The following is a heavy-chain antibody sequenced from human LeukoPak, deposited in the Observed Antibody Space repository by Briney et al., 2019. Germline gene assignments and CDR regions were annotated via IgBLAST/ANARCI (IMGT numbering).Heavy chain of an antibody. V-gene: IGHV1-46*01. D-gene: IGHD3-22*01. CDR1: GYTFTKYY. CDR2: IYPSGGGS. Sequence: GASVKVSCKTSGYTFTKYYMHWVRQAPGHGLVWMGIIYPSGGGSSYAQKFQGRVTMTRDTSTSTVYMEVNSLTSEDTAVYYCARAFSGYSIDFWGQGTLVTVSS. J-gene: IGHJ4*02. CDR3: ARAFSGYSIDF.